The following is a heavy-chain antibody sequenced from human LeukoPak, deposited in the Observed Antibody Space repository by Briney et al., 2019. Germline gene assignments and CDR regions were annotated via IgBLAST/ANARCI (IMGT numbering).Heavy chain of an antibody. D-gene: IGHD4-23*01. CDR2: INPSGGNT. V-gene: IGHV1-46*01. CDR1: GYSFTSYN. J-gene: IGHJ4*02. CDR3: ARSLYGGNSPGY. Sequence: ASVKVSCKTSGYSFTSYNLHWVRQAPGQRLEWMGIINPSGGNTNYAQKSQGRVTMTRDTSTSTVYMELSSLKSEDTAVYYCARSLYGGNSPGYWGQGTLVTVSS.